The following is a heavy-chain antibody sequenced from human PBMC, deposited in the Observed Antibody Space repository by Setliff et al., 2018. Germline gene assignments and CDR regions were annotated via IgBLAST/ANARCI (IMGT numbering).Heavy chain of an antibody. J-gene: IGHJ5*01. CDR2: IYPADSDT. CDR1: GYRFTSQW. V-gene: IGHV5-51*01. Sequence: GESLKISCKASGYRFTSQWIAWVRQTPGRGLEWTGIIYPADSDTTYSPSFRGQVTISVDKSLSTAYLQWSSLKASDSGKYYCARRGYGGYIYGSFDSWGQGTLVTVSS. CDR3: ARRGYGGYIYGSFDS. D-gene: IGHD5-18*01.